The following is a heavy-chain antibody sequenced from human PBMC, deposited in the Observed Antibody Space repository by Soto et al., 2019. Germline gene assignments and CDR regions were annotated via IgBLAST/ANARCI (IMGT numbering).Heavy chain of an antibody. CDR1: GGSINSGGYY. Sequence: QVQLQESGPGLVKPSETLSLTCNVSGGSINSGGYYWGWIRQHPGKGLEWIGYIHYRGRTSYNPSLQSLVSISLDMSGHQCSLKLTSVTAADTAVYYCARCRDAFGFDTWGQGTRVTVSS. CDR3: ARCRDAFGFDT. V-gene: IGHV4-31*01. D-gene: IGHD2-15*01. J-gene: IGHJ4*02. CDR2: IHYRGRT.